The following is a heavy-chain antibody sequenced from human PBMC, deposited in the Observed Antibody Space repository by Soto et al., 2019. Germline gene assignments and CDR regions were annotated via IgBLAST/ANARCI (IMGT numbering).Heavy chain of an antibody. D-gene: IGHD3-22*01. CDR3: ARVPIYYDSSGYYHYGTFDI. CDR1: GGSVNTAGYS. V-gene: IGHV4-30-2*01. Sequence: PSDSLSLSCAVSGGSVNTAGYSGSWIRQPPGKGLEWIGYIYHSGSTYYNPSLKSRVTISLDRSNNHFSLKLSSVTAADTAVYYCARVPIYYDSSGYYHYGTFDIWGKGTMVTVSS. CDR2: IYHSGST. J-gene: IGHJ3*02.